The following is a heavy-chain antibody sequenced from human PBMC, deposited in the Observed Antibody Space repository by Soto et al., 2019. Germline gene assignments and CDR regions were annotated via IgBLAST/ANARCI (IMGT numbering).Heavy chain of an antibody. V-gene: IGHV3-30*18. Sequence: QVQLVESGGGVVQPGRSLRLSCAASGFTFSSYGMHWVRQAPGKGLEWVAVISYDGSNKYYADSVKGRFTISRDNSKNTLYLQMNSLRAEDTAVYYCAKDPRDGYNPYYFDYWGQGTLVTVSS. J-gene: IGHJ4*02. CDR3: AKDPRDGYNPYYFDY. D-gene: IGHD5-12*01. CDR1: GFTFSSYG. CDR2: ISYDGSNK.